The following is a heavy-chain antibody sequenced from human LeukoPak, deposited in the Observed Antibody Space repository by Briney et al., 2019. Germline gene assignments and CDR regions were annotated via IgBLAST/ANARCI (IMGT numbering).Heavy chain of an antibody. CDR1: GVSMSSSSYY. V-gene: IGHV4-39*01. CDR2: VYYTGGT. J-gene: IGHJ5*02. CDR3: ASPAGDDFNPNCFDP. Sequence: SETLALTCSVSGVSMSSSSYYWGWIRQPPGRGLEWIGSVYYTGGTYYNPSVKSRVTISIDTSQNQFSLMLNSETAADTGVYYCASPAGDDFNPNCFDPWGQGTLVTVSS. D-gene: IGHD2-21*02.